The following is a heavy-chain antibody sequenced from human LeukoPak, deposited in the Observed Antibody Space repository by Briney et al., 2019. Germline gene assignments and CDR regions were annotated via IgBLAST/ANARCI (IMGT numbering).Heavy chain of an antibody. J-gene: IGHJ3*02. D-gene: IGHD6-19*01. V-gene: IGHV3-43*02. CDR2: ISGDGGSA. CDR3: AKDILSEQWHDAFDI. Sequence: GGSLRLSCAASGFIVDDYAMYWVRQAPGKGLEWVSLISGDGGSAYYADSVKGRFTISRDNSKNSLFLQMNSLRTENTALYYCAKDILSEQWHDAFDIWGQGTMVTVSS. CDR1: GFIVDDYA.